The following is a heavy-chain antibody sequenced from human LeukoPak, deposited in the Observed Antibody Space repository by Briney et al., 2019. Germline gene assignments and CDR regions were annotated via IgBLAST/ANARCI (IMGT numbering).Heavy chain of an antibody. CDR3: VSTSSYYYYYGMDV. D-gene: IGHD2-2*01. Sequence: GGSLRLSCAASGFTVSSNYMSWVRQAPGKGLEWVSAISGSGGSTYYADSVKGRFTISRDNSKNTLYLQMNSLRAEDTAVYYCVSTSSYYYYYGMDVWGQGTTVTVSS. CDR2: ISGSGGST. V-gene: IGHV3-23*01. J-gene: IGHJ6*02. CDR1: GFTVSSNY.